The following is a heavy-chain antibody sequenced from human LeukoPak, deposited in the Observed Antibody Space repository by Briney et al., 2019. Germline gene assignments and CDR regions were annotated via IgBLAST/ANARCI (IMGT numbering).Heavy chain of an antibody. D-gene: IGHD5-24*01. Sequence: GGSLRLSCAASGFTFSSYGMHWVRQAPGKGLEWVAVISYDGSNKYYADSVKGRFTISRDNSKNTLYLQMNSLRAEDTAVYYCARQATDPSYAFDIWGQGTVVSVSS. J-gene: IGHJ3*02. CDR1: GFTFSSYG. V-gene: IGHV3-30*03. CDR2: ISYDGSNK. CDR3: ARQATDPSYAFDI.